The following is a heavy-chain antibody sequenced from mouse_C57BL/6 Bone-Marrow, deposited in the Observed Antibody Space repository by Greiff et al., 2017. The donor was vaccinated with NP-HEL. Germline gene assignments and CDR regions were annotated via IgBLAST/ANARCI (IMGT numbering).Heavy chain of an antibody. CDR3: SSPHSLAWFAY. V-gene: IGHV1-81*01. CDR2: IYPRSGNT. J-gene: IGHJ3*01. Sequence: VQLQESGAELARPGASVKLSCKASGYTFTSYGISWVKQRTGQGLEWIGEIYPRSGNTYYNEKFKGKATLTADKSSSTAYMELRSLTSEDSAVYFCSSPHSLAWFAYWGQGTLVTVSA. D-gene: IGHD3-1*01. CDR1: GYTFTSYG.